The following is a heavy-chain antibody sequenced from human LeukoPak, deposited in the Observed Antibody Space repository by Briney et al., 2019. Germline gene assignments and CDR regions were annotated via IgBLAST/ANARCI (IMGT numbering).Heavy chain of an antibody. D-gene: IGHD6-19*01. V-gene: IGHV3-23*01. CDR1: GFTFTSDV. Sequence: GGSLRLSCAASGFTFTSDVMNWVRQAPGKGLEWVSSTVSRGTTQYADSVKGRFTVSRDTSKNTLYLQMNSLRADDTAVCYCAKCSTSAYTTGWCNWIDPWGQGTLVTVSS. CDR2: TVSRGTT. CDR3: AKCSTSAYTTGWCNWIDP. J-gene: IGHJ5*02.